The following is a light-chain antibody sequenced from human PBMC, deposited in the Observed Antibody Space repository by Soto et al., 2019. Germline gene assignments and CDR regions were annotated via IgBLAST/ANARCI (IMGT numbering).Light chain of an antibody. CDR3: TSYTNSDTYV. Sequence: QSVLTQPASVSGSPGQSITISCIGTSSDIGNYNYVSWYQQHPGKAPKLMIYDVSYRPSGVSNRFSGSKSGNTASLTISWLQAEDEAEYYCTSYTNSDTYVFGIGTKVTVL. J-gene: IGLJ1*01. CDR2: DVS. CDR1: SSDIGNYNY. V-gene: IGLV2-14*01.